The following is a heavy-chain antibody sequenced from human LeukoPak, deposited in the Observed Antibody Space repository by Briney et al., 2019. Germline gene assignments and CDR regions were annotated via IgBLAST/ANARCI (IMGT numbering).Heavy chain of an antibody. J-gene: IGHJ4*02. Sequence: SETLSLTCTVSGGSISSYYWTWIRQSPGKGLEWIGYIYNSGNTNYNPSLKSRVTISIDTSKNQFSLKLSSVTAADTAVYYCASRITVAGNYFDYWGQGTLVTVSS. CDR3: ASRITVAGNYFDY. CDR1: GGSISSYY. CDR2: IYNSGNT. V-gene: IGHV4-59*01. D-gene: IGHD6-19*01.